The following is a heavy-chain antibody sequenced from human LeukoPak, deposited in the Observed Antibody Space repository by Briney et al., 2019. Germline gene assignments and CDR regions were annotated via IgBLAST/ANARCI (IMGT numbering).Heavy chain of an antibody. CDR2: IYYSGST. D-gene: IGHD3-10*01. CDR1: GGSISSSSYY. CDR3: ARVKGSGTYFIDY. J-gene: IGHJ4*02. Sequence: SETLSLTCTVSGGSISSSSYYWGWIRQPPGKGLEWIGSIYYSGSTYYKSSLKSRVTVSVGTSKNQFSLKLSSVTAADTAVYYCARVKGSGTYFIDYWGQGTLVTVSS. V-gene: IGHV4-39*01.